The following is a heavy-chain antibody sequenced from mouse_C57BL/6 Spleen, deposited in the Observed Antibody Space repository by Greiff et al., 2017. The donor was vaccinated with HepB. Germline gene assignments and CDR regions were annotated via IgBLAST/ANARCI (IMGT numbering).Heavy chain of an antibody. D-gene: IGHD2-3*01. Sequence: EVQLQESVAELVRPGASVKLSCTASGFNIKNTYMHWVKQRPEQGLEWIGRIDPANGNTKYAPKFQGKATITADTSSNTAYLQLSSLTSEDTAIYYCARIPYDGYYYYYAMDYWGQGTSVTVSS. CDR1: GFNIKNTY. V-gene: IGHV14-3*01. J-gene: IGHJ4*01. CDR3: ARIPYDGYYYYYAMDY. CDR2: IDPANGNT.